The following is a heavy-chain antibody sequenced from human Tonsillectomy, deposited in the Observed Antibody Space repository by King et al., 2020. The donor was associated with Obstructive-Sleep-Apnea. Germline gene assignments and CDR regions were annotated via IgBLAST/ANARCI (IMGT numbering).Heavy chain of an antibody. D-gene: IGHD1-26*01. CDR1: GFIFSSST. Sequence: VQLVESGGGVVQPGRSLRLSCAASGFIFSSSTIHWVRQAPGKGLEWVAVMSYDGNYNYYADSVRGRFTISRDNSKSTLYLQMNNLRVEDTAVYYCARVRGVGSNFRGRRFDHWGQGTLVTVSS. CDR3: ARVRGVGSNFRGRRFDH. J-gene: IGHJ4*02. V-gene: IGHV3-30*04. CDR2: MSYDGNYN.